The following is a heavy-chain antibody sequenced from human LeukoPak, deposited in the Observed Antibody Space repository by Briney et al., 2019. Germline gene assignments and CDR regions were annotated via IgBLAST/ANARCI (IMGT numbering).Heavy chain of an antibody. D-gene: IGHD3-3*01. V-gene: IGHV3-23*01. Sequence: GGSLRLSCAASGFTFSSYAMSWVRQAPGKGLEWVSAISGSGGSTYYADSVKGRFTISRDNSKNTLYLQMNSLRAEDTAVYYCAKKDGYYDFWSGYFGAFDIWGQGTMATVSS. J-gene: IGHJ3*02. CDR1: GFTFSSYA. CDR3: AKKDGYYDFWSGYFGAFDI. CDR2: ISGSGGST.